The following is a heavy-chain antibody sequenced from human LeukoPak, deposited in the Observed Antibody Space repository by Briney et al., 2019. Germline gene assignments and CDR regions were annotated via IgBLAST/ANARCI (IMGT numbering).Heavy chain of an antibody. D-gene: IGHD6-6*01. CDR2: ISYDGSNK. CDR3: ARDRYSSSSFDY. Sequence: PGGTLRLSCVASGFTFNTYWMSWVRQAPGKGLEWVAVISYDGSNKYYADSVKGRFTISRDNSKNTLYLQMNSLRAEDTAVYYCARDRYSSSSFDYWGQGTLVTVSS. CDR1: GFTFNTYW. V-gene: IGHV3-30*03. J-gene: IGHJ4*02.